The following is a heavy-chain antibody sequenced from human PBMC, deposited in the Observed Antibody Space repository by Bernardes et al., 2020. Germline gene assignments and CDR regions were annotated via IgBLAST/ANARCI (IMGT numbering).Heavy chain of an antibody. Sequence: SETLSLTCTVSGGSISSSSYYWGWIRQPPGKGLEWIGSIYYSGSTYYNPSLKSRVTISVDTSKNQFSLKLSSVTAADTAVYYCALDCSSTSCTYYYYYYGMDVWGKGTTVTVSS. CDR1: GGSISSSSYY. V-gene: IGHV4-39*01. CDR2: IYYSGST. D-gene: IGHD2-2*01. J-gene: IGHJ6*04. CDR3: ALDCSSTSCTYYYYYYGMDV.